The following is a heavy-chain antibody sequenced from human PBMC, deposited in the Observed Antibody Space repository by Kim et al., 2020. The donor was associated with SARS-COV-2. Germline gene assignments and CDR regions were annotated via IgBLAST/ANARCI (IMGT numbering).Heavy chain of an antibody. CDR1: GYTFTSYA. CDR3: AREGTMTGGMDV. D-gene: IGHD3-22*01. V-gene: IGHV1-3*01. CDR2: INAGNGNT. J-gene: IGHJ6*02. Sequence: ASVKVSCKASGYTFTSYAMHWVRQAPGQRLEWMGWINAGNGNTKYSQKFQGRVTITRDTSASTAYMELSSLRSEDTAVYYCAREGTMTGGMDVWGQGTTVTVSS.